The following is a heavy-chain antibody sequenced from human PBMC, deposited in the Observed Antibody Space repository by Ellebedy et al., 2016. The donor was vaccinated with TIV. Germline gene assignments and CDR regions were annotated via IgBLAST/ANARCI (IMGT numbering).Heavy chain of an antibody. D-gene: IGHD2-21*01. J-gene: IGHJ3*02. V-gene: IGHV3-74*01. CDR3: ARHSGGHGFDI. Sequence: PGGSLRLSCAASSFTFSGYGMHWVRQAPGKGLVWVARITGDGSSTSYADSVKGRFTISRDNAENTLDRQMISLRAEDTALYYCARHSGGHGFDIWGQGTMVTVSP. CDR2: ITGDGSST. CDR1: SFTFSGYG.